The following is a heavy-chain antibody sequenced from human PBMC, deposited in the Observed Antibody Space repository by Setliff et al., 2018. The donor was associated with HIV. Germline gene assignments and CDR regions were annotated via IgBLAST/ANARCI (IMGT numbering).Heavy chain of an antibody. CDR2: IYHSGTI. CDR3: ASSRGFYALPS. V-gene: IGHV4-4*02. Sequence: SETLSLTCAVSGASISGTNWWTWVRQSPGEGLEWIGEIYHSGTIYYNPSLKSRVTISLDKSNNQFSLNLRSVTAADTAVYYCASSRGFYALPSWGQGTLVTVSS. J-gene: IGHJ5*02. CDR1: GASISGTNW. D-gene: IGHD3-22*01.